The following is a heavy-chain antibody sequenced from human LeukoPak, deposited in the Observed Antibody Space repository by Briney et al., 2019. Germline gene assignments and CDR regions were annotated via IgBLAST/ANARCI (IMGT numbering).Heavy chain of an antibody. CDR3: AKDRMESGYYNGFDY. V-gene: IGHV3-9*01. D-gene: IGHD3-22*01. J-gene: IGHJ4*02. CDR2: ISWNSGSI. Sequence: GRSLRLSCAASGFTFDDYAMYWVRQAPGKGLEWVSGISWNSGSIGYADSVKGRFTISRDNAKNSLYLQMNSLRAEDTALYYCAKDRMESGYYNGFDYWGQGTLVTVSS. CDR1: GFTFDDYA.